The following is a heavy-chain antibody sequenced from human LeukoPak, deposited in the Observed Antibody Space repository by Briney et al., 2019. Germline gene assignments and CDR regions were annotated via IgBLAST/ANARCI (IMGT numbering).Heavy chain of an antibody. CDR2: IWYDGSNK. D-gene: IGHD6-13*01. Sequence: PGRSLRLSCAASGFTFSSYGMHWVRQAPGKGLEWVAVIWYDGSNKYYADSVKGRFTISRDNSKNTLYLQMNSLRAEDTAVYYCARWDIAAAGVFDYWGQGTLVTVSS. CDR3: ARWDIAAAGVFDY. CDR1: GFTFSSYG. J-gene: IGHJ4*02. V-gene: IGHV3-33*01.